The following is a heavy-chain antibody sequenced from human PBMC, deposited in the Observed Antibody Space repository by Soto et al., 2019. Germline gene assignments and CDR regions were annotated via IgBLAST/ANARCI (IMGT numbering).Heavy chain of an antibody. Sequence: QVQLQESGPGLVKPSQTLSLTCTVSGDSISSDGYYWSWIRQHPGKGLEWIGYIYHSGNTYYNPSLKSRVTISADTSKNQVSLKVSSVTAAATAVYYCAREAAVEGMDVWGQGTTVTVS. V-gene: IGHV4-31*03. J-gene: IGHJ6*02. D-gene: IGHD2-15*01. CDR2: IYHSGNT. CDR1: GDSISSDGYY. CDR3: AREAAVEGMDV.